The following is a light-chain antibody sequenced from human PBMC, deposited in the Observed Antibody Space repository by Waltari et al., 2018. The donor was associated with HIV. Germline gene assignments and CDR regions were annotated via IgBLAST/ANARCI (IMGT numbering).Light chain of an antibody. V-gene: IGLV2-14*03. CDR1: SRVAGCYNA. CDR3: SSYTSTRTVYV. CDR2: DVS. Sequence: SALTQPAPVYGSPGQSITISCTGPSRVAGCYNAVSFYQLHPGKAPKLMIYDVSNRPSGVSNRFSGSKSDNTASLTISGLQAEDEADYYCSSYTSTRTVYVFGTGTEVTVL. J-gene: IGLJ1*01.